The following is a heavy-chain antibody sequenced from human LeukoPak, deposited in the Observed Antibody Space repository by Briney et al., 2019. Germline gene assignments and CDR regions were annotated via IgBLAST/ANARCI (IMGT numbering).Heavy chain of an antibody. J-gene: IGHJ4*02. CDR3: AREQWELRYFDY. CDR2: ISGSGGST. Sequence: GGSLRLSCAASGFTFSSYAMSWVRQAPGKGLEWVSAISGSGGSTYYADSVKGRFTISRDNSKNTLYLQMNSLRAEDTALYYCAREQWELRYFDYWGQGTLVTVSS. CDR1: GFTFSSYA. V-gene: IGHV3-23*01. D-gene: IGHD1-26*01.